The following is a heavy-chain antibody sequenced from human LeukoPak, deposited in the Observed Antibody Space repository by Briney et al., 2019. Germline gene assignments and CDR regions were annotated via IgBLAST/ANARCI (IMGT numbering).Heavy chain of an antibody. V-gene: IGHV4-30-2*01. Sequence: SETLSLTCTVSGGSISSGGYYWSWIRQPPGKGLEWIGYIYHSGSTYYNPSLKSRVTISVDRSKNQFSLKLSSVTAADTAVYYCARYHADVEYSSSSGIFDYWGQGTLVTVSS. CDR3: ARYHADVEYSSSSGIFDY. J-gene: IGHJ4*02. D-gene: IGHD6-6*01. CDR2: IYHSGST. CDR1: GGSISSGGYY.